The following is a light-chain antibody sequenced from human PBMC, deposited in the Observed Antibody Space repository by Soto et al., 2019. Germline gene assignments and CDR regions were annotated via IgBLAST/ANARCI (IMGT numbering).Light chain of an antibody. CDR1: QSDSSSY. CDR3: QQHGSSPPT. J-gene: IGKJ1*01. V-gene: IGKV3-20*01. Sequence: EIVLTQSPGTLSLSPGERATLSCRASQSDSSSYLAWYQQKPGQAPRLLFYGASRRATGIPDRFSGSGSGTDFTLTISRLEPEDFAVYYCQQHGSSPPTFGQGTKVEIK. CDR2: GAS.